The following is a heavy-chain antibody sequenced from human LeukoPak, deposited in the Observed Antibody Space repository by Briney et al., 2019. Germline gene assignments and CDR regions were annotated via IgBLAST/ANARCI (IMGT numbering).Heavy chain of an antibody. V-gene: IGHV4-34*01. CDR1: GGSFSGYY. J-gene: IGHJ4*02. CDR2: INHSGNT. Sequence: PSETLSLTCAVYGGSFSGYYWSWIRQPPGKGLEWIGEINHSGNTNYNPSLKSRLAISVDTSKNQFSLKLSSVTAADTAVYYCARHARLYSSGWATDYWGQGTLVTVSS. CDR3: ARHARLYSSGWATDY. D-gene: IGHD6-19*01.